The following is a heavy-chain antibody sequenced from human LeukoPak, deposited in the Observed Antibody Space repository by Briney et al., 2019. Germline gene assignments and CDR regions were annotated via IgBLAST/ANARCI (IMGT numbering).Heavy chain of an antibody. CDR1: GGSISTSSYY. CDR2: IYYSGST. J-gene: IGHJ4*02. Sequence: SETLSLTCTVSGGSISTSSYYWGWIRQPPGKGLECIVNIYYSGSTNYNPSLKSRVTISVDTSKNQFSLKLSSVTAADTAVYYCARGGFRYYDILTGYYSGPYGTYDYWGQGTLVTVSS. D-gene: IGHD3-9*01. V-gene: IGHV4-39*07. CDR3: ARGGFRYYDILTGYYSGPYGTYDY.